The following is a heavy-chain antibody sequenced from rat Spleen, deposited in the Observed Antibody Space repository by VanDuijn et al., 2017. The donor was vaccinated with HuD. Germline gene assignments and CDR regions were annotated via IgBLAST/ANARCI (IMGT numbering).Heavy chain of an antibody. Sequence: EVQLVESGGGLVQPGRSLKLSCEVSGFTFNNYDMAWIRQAPTMGLEWVASINPGGYNTYYRDSVKGRFPVSRDNSKSTLYLQVDSLRSEDTATYYCARQDTSGYSNWFAYWGQGTLVTVSS. CDR2: INPGGYNT. CDR1: GFTFNNYD. D-gene: IGHD4-3*01. CDR3: ARQDTSGYSNWFAY. V-gene: IGHV5-25*01. J-gene: IGHJ3*01.